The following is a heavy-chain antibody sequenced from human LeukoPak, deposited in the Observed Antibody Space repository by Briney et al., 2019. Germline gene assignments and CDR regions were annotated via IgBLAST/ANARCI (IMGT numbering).Heavy chain of an antibody. CDR1: GGSISSYY. Sequence: KTSETLSLTCTVSGGSISSYYWSWIRQPPGKGLEWIGYIYYSGSTNYNPSLKSRVTISVDTSKNQFSLKLSSVTAADTAVYYCARQEAAFDYWGQGTLVTVSS. J-gene: IGHJ4*02. CDR2: IYYSGST. V-gene: IGHV4-59*08. CDR3: ARQEAAFDY. D-gene: IGHD6-25*01.